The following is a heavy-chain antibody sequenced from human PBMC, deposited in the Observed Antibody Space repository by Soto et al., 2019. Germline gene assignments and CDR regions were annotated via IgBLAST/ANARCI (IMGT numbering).Heavy chain of an antibody. Sequence: SETLSLTCTVSGGSISSGGYYWSWIRQHPGKGLEWIGYIYYSGSTYYNPSLKSRVTISVDTSKNQFSLKLSSVTAADTAVYYCARALGYSGYESDYWGQGTLVTVSS. CDR2: IYYSGST. CDR3: ARALGYSGYESDY. D-gene: IGHD5-12*01. V-gene: IGHV4-31*03. CDR1: GGSISSGGYY. J-gene: IGHJ4*02.